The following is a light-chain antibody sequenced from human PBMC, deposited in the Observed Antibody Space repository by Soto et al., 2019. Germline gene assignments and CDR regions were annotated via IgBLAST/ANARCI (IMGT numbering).Light chain of an antibody. CDR3: QQRFSWPPT. CDR1: QSVSRY. CDR2: DTS. V-gene: IGKV3-11*01. Sequence: EIGLTQSPATLSLSPGDRATLSCRASQSVSRYLAWYQQKPGQAPRLLIHDTSTRATGVPDTFSGSWSGTEFTLTISSLELEDSAMYYCQQRFSWPPTFGGGTHVEIK. J-gene: IGKJ4*01.